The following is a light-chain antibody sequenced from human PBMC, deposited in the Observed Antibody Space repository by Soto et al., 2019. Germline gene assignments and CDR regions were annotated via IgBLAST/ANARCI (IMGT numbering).Light chain of an antibody. CDR2: TGS. CDR1: QGISNW. CDR3: DEANSFPLT. J-gene: IGKJ4*01. Sequence: DIQMTQSPSSVSASVGDRVSITCRASQGISNWLAWYQQKPGRAPKLLIYTGSSLQSGVPSRFSGTGSGTDYTLTISSLQLADVATYYCDEANSFPLTFGGGTKVEIK. V-gene: IGKV1-12*01.